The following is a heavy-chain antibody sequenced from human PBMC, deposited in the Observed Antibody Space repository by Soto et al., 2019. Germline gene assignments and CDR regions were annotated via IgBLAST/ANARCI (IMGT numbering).Heavy chain of an antibody. D-gene: IGHD5-18*01. V-gene: IGHV4-31*03. CDR2: IYYSGST. CDR3: ARGYKGFTPDGPNFDY. Sequence: SETLSLTCTVSGGSISSGGYYWSWIRQHPGKGLEWIGYIYYSGSTYYNPSLKSRVTISVDTSKNQFSLKLSSVTAADTAVYYCARGYKGFTPDGPNFDYWGQGALVTVSS. CDR1: GGSISSGGYY. J-gene: IGHJ4*02.